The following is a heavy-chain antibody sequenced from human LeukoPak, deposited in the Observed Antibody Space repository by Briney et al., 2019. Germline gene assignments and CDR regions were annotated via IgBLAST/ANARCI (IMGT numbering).Heavy chain of an antibody. V-gene: IGHV4-38-2*01. J-gene: IGHJ3*02. CDR2: IYRSGST. CDR3: ASQVVPAAIPDAFDI. CDR1: GYSINSGYY. D-gene: IGHD2-2*01. Sequence: PSETLSLTCAVSGYSINSGYYWGWIRQPPGKGLEFIGSIYRSGSTYFNPSLKSRVTISLDTSKNQFSLKLSSVTAADTAVYYSASQVVPAAIPDAFDIWGQGTMVTVSS.